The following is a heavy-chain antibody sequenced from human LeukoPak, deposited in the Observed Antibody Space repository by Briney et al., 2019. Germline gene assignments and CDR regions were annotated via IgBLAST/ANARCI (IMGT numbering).Heavy chain of an antibody. CDR3: GRGFALVPAGIPDY. J-gene: IGHJ4*02. D-gene: IGHD2-2*02. V-gene: IGHV3-23*01. CDR2: ITGNGDNT. CDR1: GFTFSDYY. Sequence: GGSLRLSCAASGFTFSDYYMSWIRQAPGKGLEYLSLITGNGDNTYYADSVKGRFTISRDNSKTTLYLQMNSLRVEDTALYYCGRGFALVPAGIPDYWGQGILVTVSS.